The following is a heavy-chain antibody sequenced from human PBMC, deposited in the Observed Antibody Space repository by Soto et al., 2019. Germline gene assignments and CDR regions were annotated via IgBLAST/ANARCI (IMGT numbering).Heavy chain of an antibody. CDR3: AKAACSSTSCYDLALYGMDV. V-gene: IGHV3-23*01. CDR1: GFTFSSYA. D-gene: IGHD2-2*01. CDR2: ISGSGGST. Sequence: GGSLRLSCAASGFTFSSYAMSWVRQAPGKGLEWVLVISGSGGSTYYADSVKGRFTISRDNSKNTLYLQMNSLRAEDTAVYYCAKAACSSTSCYDLALYGMDVWGQGTTVTVSS. J-gene: IGHJ6*02.